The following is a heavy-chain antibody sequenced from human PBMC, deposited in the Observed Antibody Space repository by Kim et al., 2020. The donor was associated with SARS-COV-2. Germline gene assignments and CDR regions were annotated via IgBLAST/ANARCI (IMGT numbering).Heavy chain of an antibody. CDR3: ARAGGAAAGTFYYYGMDV. V-gene: IGHV3-11*01. J-gene: IGHJ6*02. D-gene: IGHD6-13*01. Sequence: TGRFTISRDNAQNSLYLQMNSLGAEDTAVYYCARAGGAAAGTFYYYGMDVWGQGTTVTVSS.